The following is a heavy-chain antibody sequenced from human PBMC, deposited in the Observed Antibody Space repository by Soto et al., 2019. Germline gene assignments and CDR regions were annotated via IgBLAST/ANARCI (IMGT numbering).Heavy chain of an antibody. V-gene: IGHV2-5*02. CDR3: APMPAAKFDY. CDR2: IYWDDDQ. Sequence: QITLKESGPTLVKPTQTLTLTCNVSGVSLSTGGVGVGWIRQPPGKALEWLALIYWDDDQRSSPSLKSRLTIPKDTSKNQVVLTMTNMAPEDPATYYCAPMPAAKFDYWGQGTLVTVSS. J-gene: IGHJ4*02. D-gene: IGHD2-15*01. CDR1: GVSLSTGGVG.